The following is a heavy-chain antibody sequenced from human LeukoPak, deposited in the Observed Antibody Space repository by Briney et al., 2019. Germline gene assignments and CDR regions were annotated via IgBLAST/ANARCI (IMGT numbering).Heavy chain of an antibody. D-gene: IGHD3-3*01. Sequence: GGSLRLSCAASGFTFSSYSMNWVRQAPGKGLEWVSSISSSSSYIYYADSVKGRFTISRDNAKNSLYLQMNSLRAEDTAAYYCARDKYDFWSGYYTAGATFDYWGQGTLVTVSS. CDR1: GFTFSSYS. CDR3: ARDKYDFWSGYYTAGATFDY. CDR2: ISSSSSYI. V-gene: IGHV3-21*01. J-gene: IGHJ4*02.